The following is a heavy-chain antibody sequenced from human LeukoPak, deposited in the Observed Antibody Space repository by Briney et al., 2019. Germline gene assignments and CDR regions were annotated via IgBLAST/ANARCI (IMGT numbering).Heavy chain of an antibody. D-gene: IGHD3-9*01. J-gene: IGHJ4*02. CDR2: IHPNSGGT. CDR1: GYTFTGYY. V-gene: IGHV1-2*02. CDR3: ARTRDPRRYFDWSFDY. Sequence: ASVKVSCKASGYTFTGYYMHWVRQAPGQGLEWMGWIHPNSGGTNYAQKFQGMVTMTRDTSISTAYMELSRLRADDTAVYYCARTRDPRRYFDWSFDYWGQGTLVTVSS.